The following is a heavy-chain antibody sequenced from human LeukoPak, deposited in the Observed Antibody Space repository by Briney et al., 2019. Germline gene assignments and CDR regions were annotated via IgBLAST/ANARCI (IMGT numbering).Heavy chain of an antibody. CDR3: ARGNLVAYYFDY. D-gene: IGHD2-21*01. V-gene: IGHV1-8*01. CDR1: GYTFTSYD. Sequence: GASVKVSCKASGYTFTSYDINWVRQATGQGLEWMGWMNPNSGNTGYAQKFQGRVTMTRNTSISTAYMEPSSLRSEDTAVYYCARGNLVAYYFDYWGQGTLVTVSS. J-gene: IGHJ4*02. CDR2: MNPNSGNT.